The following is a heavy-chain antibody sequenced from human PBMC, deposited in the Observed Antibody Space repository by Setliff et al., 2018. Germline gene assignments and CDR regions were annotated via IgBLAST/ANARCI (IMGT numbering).Heavy chain of an antibody. Sequence: SETLSLPCTVSGDSISSRRNYWGWFRQPAGQELAWIGQIYTSWSTNYNPSLKSRVTISLDTSKNQFSRSLTSVTAEDTAVYYCARMSGFQYIDVWDKGTTVTVSS. J-gene: IGHJ6*03. CDR1: GDSISSRRNY. CDR3: ARMSGFQYIDV. CDR2: IYTSWST. D-gene: IGHD3-3*01. V-gene: IGHV4-61*09.